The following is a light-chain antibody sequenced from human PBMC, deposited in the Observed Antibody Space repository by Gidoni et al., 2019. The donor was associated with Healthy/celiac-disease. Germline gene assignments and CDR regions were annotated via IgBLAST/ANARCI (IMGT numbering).Light chain of an antibody. CDR3: QQYNSYSPT. V-gene: IGKV1-5*01. Sequence: DIQMTQSPSTLSASVGDRVTITCRASQSISSWLAWYQQKPGKAPKLLIYDASSLESGVPSRFSGSGSATEFTLTISSLQPDDFATSYCQQYNSYSPTFGQGTKVEIK. J-gene: IGKJ1*01. CDR1: QSISSW. CDR2: DAS.